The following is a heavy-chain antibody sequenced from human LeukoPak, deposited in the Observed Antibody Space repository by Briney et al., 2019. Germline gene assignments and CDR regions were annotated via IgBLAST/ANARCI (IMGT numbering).Heavy chain of an antibody. J-gene: IGHJ6*02. CDR2: IYYSGST. V-gene: IGHV4-39*07. CDR3: ARHDDPLAVGGSYYQGMDV. CDR1: GGSISSSSYY. D-gene: IGHD2-15*01. Sequence: SETLSLTCTVSGGSISSSSYYWGWIRQPPGKGLEWIGSIYYSGSTYYNPSLKSRVTISVDTSKNQFSLKLSSVTAADTAVYYCARHDDPLAVGGSYYQGMDVWGQGTTVTVSS.